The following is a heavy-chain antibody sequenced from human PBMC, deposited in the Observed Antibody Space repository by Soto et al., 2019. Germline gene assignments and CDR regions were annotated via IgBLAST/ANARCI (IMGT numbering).Heavy chain of an antibody. Sequence: PSETLSLTCTVSGGSIGSYYWSWIRQPPGKGLEWIGYIYYSGSTNYNPSLKSRVTISVDTSKNQFSLKLSSVTAADTAVYYCARSSGYSYGYYYYYGMDVWGQGTTVTVSS. CDR1: GGSIGSYY. CDR3: ARSSGYSYGYYYYYGMDV. D-gene: IGHD5-18*01. J-gene: IGHJ6*02. CDR2: IYYSGST. V-gene: IGHV4-59*01.